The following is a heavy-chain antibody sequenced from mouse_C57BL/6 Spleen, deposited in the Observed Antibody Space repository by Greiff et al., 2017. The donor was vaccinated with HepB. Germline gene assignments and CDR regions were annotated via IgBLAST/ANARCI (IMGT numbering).Heavy chain of an antibody. CDR1: GYTFTSYG. Sequence: QVQLQQSGAELARPGASVKLSCKASGYTFTSYGISWVKQSTGQGLEWIGEIYPRSGNTYYNEKFKGKATLTADKSSSTAYMELRSLTSEDSAVYFCARRAGSSFFDDWGQGTTLTVSS. CDR2: IYPRSGNT. V-gene: IGHV1-81*01. CDR3: ARRAGSSFFDD. J-gene: IGHJ2*01. D-gene: IGHD1-1*01.